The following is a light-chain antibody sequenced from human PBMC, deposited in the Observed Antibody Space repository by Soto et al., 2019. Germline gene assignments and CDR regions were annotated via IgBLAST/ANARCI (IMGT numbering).Light chain of an antibody. J-gene: IGKJ2*01. Sequence: DTVLTQFPDTLSLSPGDRATLSCRASQSVISSYLAWYQQKPGQAPRLLIYAASSRAPDIPDRFTGSGSGTDFTLTISRLEPEDFAMYFCQQYGTSPQTFGQGTKVEIK. V-gene: IGKV3-20*01. CDR2: AAS. CDR1: QSVISSY. CDR3: QQYGTSPQT.